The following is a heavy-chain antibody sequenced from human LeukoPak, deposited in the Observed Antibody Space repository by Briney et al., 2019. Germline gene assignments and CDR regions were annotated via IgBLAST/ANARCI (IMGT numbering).Heavy chain of an antibody. CDR3: AKGSAGGRPYYFDY. CDR1: GFTFSSYG. Sequence: SGGSLRLSCAASGFTFSSYGMSWVRQAPGKGLEWVSAIDSSGSYTWYDDSVKGRFTISRDNSKNTLYLQMNSLRAEDTAVYYCAKGSAGGRPYYFDYWGQGTLVPVSS. CDR2: IDSSGSYT. V-gene: IGHV3-23*05. J-gene: IGHJ4*02. D-gene: IGHD6-13*01.